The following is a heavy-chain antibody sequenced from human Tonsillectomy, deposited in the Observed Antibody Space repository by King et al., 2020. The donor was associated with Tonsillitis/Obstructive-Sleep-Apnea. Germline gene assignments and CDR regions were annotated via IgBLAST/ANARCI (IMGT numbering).Heavy chain of an antibody. D-gene: IGHD4-11*01. V-gene: IGHV2-26*01. CDR1: GFSLSNARMG. J-gene: IGHJ5*02. Sequence: LTLQESGPVLVKPTETLTLTCTVSGFSLSNARMGVSWIRQPPGKALEWLAHIFSNDEKSYSTSLKSRLTISKDTSKSQVVLTMTNMDPVDTATYYCARIRKDYSNYVWFDPWGQGTLVTVSS. CDR3: ARIRKDYSNYVWFDP. CDR2: IFSNDEK.